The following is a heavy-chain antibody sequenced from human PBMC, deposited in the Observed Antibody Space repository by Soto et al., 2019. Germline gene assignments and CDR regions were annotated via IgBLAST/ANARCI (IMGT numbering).Heavy chain of an antibody. V-gene: IGHV4-61*01. CDR3: ARDPRLVQIPSYNRYYYPGMDV. CDR1: GVSVSGSSC. J-gene: IGHJ6*02. D-gene: IGHD1-20*01. CDR2: IFYNGTT. Sequence: PSETLSLTCTVSGVSVSGSSCWTWIRQAPGKGLEWIGCIFYNGTTNYNPSLRSPVTISVDTSKNQFSLKVTSVTAADTAVYWCARDPRLVQIPSYNRYYYPGMDVWGQGTPVTVSS.